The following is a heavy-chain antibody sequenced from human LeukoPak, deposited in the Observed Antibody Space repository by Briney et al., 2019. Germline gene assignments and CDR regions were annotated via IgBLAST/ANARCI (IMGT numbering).Heavy chain of an antibody. CDR2: IIPIFGTA. CDR1: GGTFSSYA. CDR3: ARVPGYDFWSGYYDH. D-gene: IGHD3-3*01. J-gene: IGHJ4*02. V-gene: IGHV1-69*05. Sequence: ASVKVSCKASGGTFSSYAISWVRQAPGQGLERMGRIIPIFGTANYAQKFQGRVTITTDESTSTAYMELSSLRSEDTAVYYCARVPGYDFWSGYYDHWGQGTLVTVSS.